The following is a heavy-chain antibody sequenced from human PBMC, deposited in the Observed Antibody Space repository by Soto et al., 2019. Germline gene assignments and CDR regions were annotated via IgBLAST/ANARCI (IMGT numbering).Heavy chain of an antibody. J-gene: IGHJ6*01. Sequence: QVQLVQSGAEVKKPGSSVKVSCKTSGGTVRTSAISWVRQAPGQGLEWMGGIMPVFPTPDYAQKFQGRVTITADESTSTAYMELSSLRSEDTAVYYCARDKDRQQLGGNYYYIMDVWGQGTTVTVYS. CDR2: IMPVFPTP. D-gene: IGHD3-3*02. CDR3: ARDKDRQQLGGNYYYIMDV. CDR1: GGTVRTSA. V-gene: IGHV1-69*12.